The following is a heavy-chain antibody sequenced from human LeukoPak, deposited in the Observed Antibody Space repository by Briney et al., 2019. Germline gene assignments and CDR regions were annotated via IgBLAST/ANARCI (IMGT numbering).Heavy chain of an antibody. D-gene: IGHD1-1*01. CDR1: GFTFDDYA. J-gene: IGHJ3*01. CDR2: ISWNSGLI. CDR3: VRDRVSATTGFDAFDV. Sequence: PGGSLGLSCAASGFTFDDYAMHWVRQAPGKGLEWVSGISWNSGLIDYADSVRGRFTISRDNAKNSLYLQMNSLRVEDMALYYCVRDRVSATTGFDAFDVWGQGTMVTVSS. V-gene: IGHV3-9*03.